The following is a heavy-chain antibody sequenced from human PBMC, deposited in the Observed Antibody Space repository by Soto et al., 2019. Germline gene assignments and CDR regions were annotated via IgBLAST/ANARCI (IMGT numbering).Heavy chain of an antibody. V-gene: IGHV2-70*13. CDR2: IERDDDDK. J-gene: IGHJ6*02. CDR3: ARSIRRPRRFSGMDV. Sequence: SGPTLVNPTETLTLTCTFSGFSLTSPGMCVSWIRQSPGKALEWLALIERDDDDKYYSTSLKTRLTISKDTRKNQVVLTMANMETADTATYYCARSIRRPRRFSGMDVWGQGTTV. D-gene: IGHD1-20*01. CDR1: GFSLTSPGMC.